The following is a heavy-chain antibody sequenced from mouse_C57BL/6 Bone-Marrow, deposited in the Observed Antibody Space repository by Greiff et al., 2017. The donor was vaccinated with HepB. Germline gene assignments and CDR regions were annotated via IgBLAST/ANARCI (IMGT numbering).Heavy chain of an antibody. CDR3: ARKLDEGYAMDY. V-gene: IGHV5-17*01. J-gene: IGHJ4*01. D-gene: IGHD1-3*01. Sequence: EVKLVESGGGLVKPGGSLKLSCAASGFTFSDYGMHWVRQAPEKGLEWVAYISSGSSTNYYADTVKGRFTISRDNAKNTLFLQMTSLRSEDTAMYYCARKLDEGYAMDYWGQGTSVTVFS. CDR2: ISSGSSTN. CDR1: GFTFSDYG.